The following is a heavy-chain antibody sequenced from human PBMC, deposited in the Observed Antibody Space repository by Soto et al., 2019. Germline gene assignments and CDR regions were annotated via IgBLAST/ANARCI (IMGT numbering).Heavy chain of an antibody. D-gene: IGHD6-6*01. CDR2: IIPILGIA. Sequence: QVQLVQSGAEVKKPGSSVKVSCKASGGTFSSYTITWVRQAPGQGLEWMGRIIPILGIANYAQKFQGRVTITADKSTSTAYMELSSLRSEDTAVYYCATSSSSGWFFDYWGQGTLVTVSS. CDR1: GGTFSSYT. CDR3: ATSSSSGWFFDY. J-gene: IGHJ4*02. V-gene: IGHV1-69*02.